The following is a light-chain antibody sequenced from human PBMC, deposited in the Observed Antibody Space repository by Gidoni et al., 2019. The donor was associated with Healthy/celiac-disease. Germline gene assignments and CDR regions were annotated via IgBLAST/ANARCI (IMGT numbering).Light chain of an antibody. J-gene: IGKJ1*01. V-gene: IGKV4-1*01. CDR2: WAS. Sequence: DIVMTQSPDSLAVSLGERATINCKSSQSVLYSSNNKNYLAWYQQKPGQPPKLLIYWASTRESGVPDRFSGSGSGTDFTLTISSLQAEDVAIYYCQQYYSTPRGTFGQETKVEIK. CDR3: QQYYSTPRGT. CDR1: QSVLYSSNNKNY.